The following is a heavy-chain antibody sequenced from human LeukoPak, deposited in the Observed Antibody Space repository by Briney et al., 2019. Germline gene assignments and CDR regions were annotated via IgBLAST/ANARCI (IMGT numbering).Heavy chain of an antibody. CDR2: IWYDGSNK. V-gene: IGHV3-33*01. Sequence: PGRSLRLSCAASGFTFSSHGFHWVRQAPGKGLEWVAVIWYDGSNKYYADSVKGRFTISRDNSKNTLYLQMNSLRAEDTAVYYCARDDGHYYGSGSLRYWGQGTLVTVSS. CDR3: ARDDGHYYGSGSLRY. D-gene: IGHD3-10*01. J-gene: IGHJ4*02. CDR1: GFTFSSHG.